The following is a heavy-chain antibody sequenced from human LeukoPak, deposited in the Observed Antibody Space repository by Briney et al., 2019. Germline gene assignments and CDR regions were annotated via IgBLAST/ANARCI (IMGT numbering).Heavy chain of an antibody. CDR2: IYYSGST. V-gene: IGHV4-59*05. CDR1: GGSISSYY. Sequence: KSSETLSLTCTVSGGSISSYYWSWIRQPAGKGLEWIGSIYYSGSTYYNPSLKSRVTISVDTSENQFSLKLSSVTAADTAVYYCACLSQLWLLDYWGQGTLVTVSS. J-gene: IGHJ4*02. D-gene: IGHD5-18*01. CDR3: ACLSQLWLLDY.